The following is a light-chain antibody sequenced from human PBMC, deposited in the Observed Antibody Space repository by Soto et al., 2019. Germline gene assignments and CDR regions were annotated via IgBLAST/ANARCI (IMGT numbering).Light chain of an antibody. Sequence: EIVLTQSPGTLSLSPGERATLSCRADQSVSSSYLAWYQQRPGQAPRLLIYGASSRATGIPDRFSGSESGTDFTLTISRLEPEDFAVYYCQQYASSPVTFGQGTKLEIK. CDR2: GAS. V-gene: IGKV3-20*01. CDR1: QSVSSSY. J-gene: IGKJ2*01. CDR3: QQYASSPVT.